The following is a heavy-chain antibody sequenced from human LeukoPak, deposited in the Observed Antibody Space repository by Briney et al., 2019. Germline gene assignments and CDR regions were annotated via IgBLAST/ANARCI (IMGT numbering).Heavy chain of an antibody. CDR3: ARLLRWAHCN. V-gene: IGHV4-61*01. J-gene: IGHJ4*02. CDR2: IYYSGST. Sequence: PSQTLSLTCTVSGGSISSGSYYWSWIRQPPGKGLEWIGYIYYSGSTNYNPSLKSRVTISVDTSKNQFSLKLSSVTAADTAVYYCARLLRWAHCNWGQGTLVTVSS. CDR1: GGSISSGSYY. D-gene: IGHD4-23*01.